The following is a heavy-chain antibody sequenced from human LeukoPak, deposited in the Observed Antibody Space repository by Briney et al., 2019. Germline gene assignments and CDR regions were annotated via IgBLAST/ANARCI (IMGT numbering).Heavy chain of an antibody. Sequence: GGSLRLSCTASGFTFTSYAMTWVRQAPGKGLEWVSGISGSGGHTYNADSVEGRFTISRDNSKNTVSLQLSSLRVEDTAVYFCAKDREDSAMISGVFDLWGRGTLVTVSS. CDR3: AKDREDSAMISGVFDL. D-gene: IGHD5-18*01. V-gene: IGHV3-23*01. CDR2: ISGSGGHT. J-gene: IGHJ2*01. CDR1: GFTFTSYA.